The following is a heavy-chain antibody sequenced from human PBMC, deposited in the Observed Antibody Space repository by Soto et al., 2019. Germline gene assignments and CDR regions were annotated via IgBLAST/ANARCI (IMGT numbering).Heavy chain of an antibody. V-gene: IGHV3-23*01. CDR3: AKELTPVGVTRLTTVWSYSLDY. J-gene: IGHJ4*02. Sequence: PGGSLRLSCAASGFTFSSYAMSWVRQAPGKGLEWVSAISGSGGSTYYADSVKGRFTISRDNSKNTLYLQMNSLRAEDTAVYYCAKELTPVGVTRLTTVWSYSLDYWGQGTLVTVAS. D-gene: IGHD1-26*01. CDR1: GFTFSSYA. CDR2: ISGSGGST.